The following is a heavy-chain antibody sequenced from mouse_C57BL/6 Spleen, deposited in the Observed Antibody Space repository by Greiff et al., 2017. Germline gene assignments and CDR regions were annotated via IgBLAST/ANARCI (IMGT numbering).Heavy chain of an antibody. Sequence: QVHVKQSGAELVKPGASVKISCKASGYTFTDYYINWVKQRPGQGLEWIGKIGPGSGCTYYNEKFKGKATLTAAKTSSTAYMQLSSLTSEDSAVYFCASCAIYCDGNSSRYFGDWGKGTTLTVSS. J-gene: IGHJ2*01. CDR3: ASCAIYCDGNSSRYFGD. CDR2: IGPGSGCT. V-gene: IGHV1-77*01. D-gene: IGHD1-1*01. CDR1: GYTFTDYY.